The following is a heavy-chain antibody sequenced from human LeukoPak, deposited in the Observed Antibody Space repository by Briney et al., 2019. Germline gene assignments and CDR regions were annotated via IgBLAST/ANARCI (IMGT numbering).Heavy chain of an antibody. D-gene: IGHD2-8*01. CDR2: IKQDGSDK. V-gene: IGHV3-7*01. Sequence: GGSLRLSCAASGFTFSSYAMSWVRQAPGKGLEWVAKIKQDGSDKYYVDSVKGRFTTSRDNAKNSLYLQMDSLRGEDTAVYYCARNGLDIWGQGALVTVSS. J-gene: IGHJ5*02. CDR1: GFTFSSYA. CDR3: ARNGLDI.